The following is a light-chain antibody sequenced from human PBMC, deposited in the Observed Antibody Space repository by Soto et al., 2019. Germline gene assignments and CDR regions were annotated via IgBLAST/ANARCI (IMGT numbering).Light chain of an antibody. CDR2: GAS. Sequence: EIVMTQSPATLSVSPGARATLSCRASQSVSSNLAWYQQKPGQAPRLLIYGASTRATGIPARFSGSGSGPEFTLTISSLQSEDFAVYYCQHYNNWPPWTFGQGTKVEIK. J-gene: IGKJ1*01. CDR1: QSVSSN. CDR3: QHYNNWPPWT. V-gene: IGKV3-15*01.